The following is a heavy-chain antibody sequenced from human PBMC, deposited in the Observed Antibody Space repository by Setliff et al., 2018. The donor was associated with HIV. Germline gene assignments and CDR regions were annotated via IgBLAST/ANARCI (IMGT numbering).Heavy chain of an antibody. V-gene: IGHV4-34*01. D-gene: IGHD4-17*01. CDR2: INHSGST. CDR3: ARVGTTVTTRETYKWFDP. CDR1: GAPFSGFH. J-gene: IGHJ5*02. Sequence: KASETLSLTCAVYGAPFSGFHWGWIRQPPGKGLEWIGEINHSGSTNYNPSLNSRVTISVDTSKNQFSLKVSSVTAADTAVYYCARVGTTVTTRETYKWFDPWGQGTLVTVSS.